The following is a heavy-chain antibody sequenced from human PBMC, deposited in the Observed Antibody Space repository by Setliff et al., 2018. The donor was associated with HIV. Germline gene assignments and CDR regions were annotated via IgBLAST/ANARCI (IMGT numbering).Heavy chain of an antibody. CDR3: ARGRSRYYYDGSGYYVDY. V-gene: IGHV4-59*01. J-gene: IGHJ4*02. D-gene: IGHD3-22*01. Sequence: PSETLSLTCTVSGGSISSYYWSWIRQSPGKGLEWLGYIYYIGNTNYNPSLKGRVTLSVDTSKNQLSLKLSSVTAADTAVYYCARGRSRYYYDGSGYYVDYWGQGTLVTVSS. CDR1: GGSISSYY. CDR2: IYYIGNT.